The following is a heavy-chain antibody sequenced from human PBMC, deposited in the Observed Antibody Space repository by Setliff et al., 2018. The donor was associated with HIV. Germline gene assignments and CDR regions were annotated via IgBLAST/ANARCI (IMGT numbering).Heavy chain of an antibody. CDR2: IIYSGNT. CDR3: AREKGRYFDWSHTRDAFDI. V-gene: IGHV4-31*03. D-gene: IGHD3-9*01. Sequence: ASETLSLTCTVSGGSISSGCYYWSWIRHHPGKGLEWIGYIIYSGNTYYNSSLKSRLTISVDTSKNQFSLNLSSVTAADTAVYYCAREKGRYFDWSHTRDAFDIWGQGTMVTVSS. CDR1: GGSISSGCYY. J-gene: IGHJ3*02.